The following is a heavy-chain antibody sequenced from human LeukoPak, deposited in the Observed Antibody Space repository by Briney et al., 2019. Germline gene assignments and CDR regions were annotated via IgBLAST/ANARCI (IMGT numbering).Heavy chain of an antibody. J-gene: IGHJ4*02. D-gene: IGHD6-6*01. CDR1: GFTFTHSW. Sequence: PGGSLRLSCAASGFTFTHSWMSWVRQAPGKGLEWVANIKQDGSEKYHVDSVEGRFTISRDNAKNSVSLQMNSMRGEDTAVYYCVRALGSSSADYWGQGTLVTVSS. CDR2: IKQDGSEK. V-gene: IGHV3-7*01. CDR3: VRALGSSSADY.